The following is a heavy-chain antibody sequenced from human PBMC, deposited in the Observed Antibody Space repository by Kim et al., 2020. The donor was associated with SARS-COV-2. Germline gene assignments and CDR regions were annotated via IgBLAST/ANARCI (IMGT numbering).Heavy chain of an antibody. V-gene: IGHV4-61*03. D-gene: IGHD1-26*01. Sequence: NYNPSLKRRVTISVDTSKNHFSLKLSSVTAADMAVYYCARGVGATTEGFDYWGQGTLVTVSS. J-gene: IGHJ4*02. CDR3: ARGVGATTEGFDY.